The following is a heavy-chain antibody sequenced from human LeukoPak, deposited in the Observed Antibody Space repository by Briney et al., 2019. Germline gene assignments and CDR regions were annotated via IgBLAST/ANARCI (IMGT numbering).Heavy chain of an antibody. CDR1: GFTVSSNY. CDR2: ISYDGSNK. Sequence: GGSLRLSCAASGFTVSSNYMSWVRQAPGKGLEWVAVISYDGSNKYYADSVKGRFTISRDNSKNTLYLQMNSLRAEDTAVYYCAKDFGWIVERNWFDPWGQGTLVTVSS. V-gene: IGHV3-30*18. CDR3: AKDFGWIVERNWFDP. J-gene: IGHJ5*02. D-gene: IGHD3-22*01.